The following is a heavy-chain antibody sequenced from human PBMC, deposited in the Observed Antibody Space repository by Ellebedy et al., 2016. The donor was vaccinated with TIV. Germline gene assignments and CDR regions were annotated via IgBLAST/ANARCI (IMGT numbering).Heavy chain of an antibody. J-gene: IGHJ4*02. CDR2: IYYSGST. CDR1: GGSISSYY. V-gene: IGHV4-59*08. Sequence: GSLRLSXTVSGGSISSYYWSWIRQPPGKGLEWIGYIYYSGSTNYNPSLKSRVTISVDTSKNQFSLKLSSVTAADTAVYYCARPRATYYFDYWGQGTLVTVSS. CDR3: ARPRATYYFDY.